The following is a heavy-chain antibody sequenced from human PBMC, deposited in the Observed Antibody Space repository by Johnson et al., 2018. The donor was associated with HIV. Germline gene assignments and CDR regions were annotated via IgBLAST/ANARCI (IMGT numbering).Heavy chain of an antibody. CDR3: ASPILFDSSGATDAFDI. J-gene: IGHJ3*02. V-gene: IGHV3-64*01. Sequence: EKLVESGGGLVQPGGSLRLSCAASGFTFSSYAMHWVRQAPGKGLEYVSAISSNGGSTYYANSVKGRFTISRDNSKNTLYLQMGSLRAEDMAVYYCASPILFDSSGATDAFDIWGQGTMVTVSS. CDR2: ISSNGGST. D-gene: IGHD3-22*01. CDR1: GFTFSSYA.